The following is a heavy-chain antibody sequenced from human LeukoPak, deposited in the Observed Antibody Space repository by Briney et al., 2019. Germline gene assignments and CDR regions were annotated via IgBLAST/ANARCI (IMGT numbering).Heavy chain of an antibody. D-gene: IGHD7-27*01. J-gene: IGHJ4*02. CDR1: GYTFSSYT. CDR3: ATLGIDDY. V-gene: IGHV7-4-1*02. CDR2: INTNTGDP. Sequence: ASVKVSCKASGYTFSSYTMNWVRQAPGQGLEWMGWINTNTGDPTHAQGFTGRFVFSLDTSVTTAYLQISSLKADDTAVYYCATLGIDDYWGQGTLVTVSS.